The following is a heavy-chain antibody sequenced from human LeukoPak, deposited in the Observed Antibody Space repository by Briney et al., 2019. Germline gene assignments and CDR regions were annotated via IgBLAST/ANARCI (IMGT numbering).Heavy chain of an antibody. Sequence: GGSLRLSCAASGFPFSNNAMSWVRQAPGKGLEWASAFGGDRVAHYADSVKGRFTISKDDSKSTLYLQMNSLRAEDTGVYYCTKDLLAWAFDYWGQGILVTVSS. D-gene: IGHD1-26*01. V-gene: IGHV3-23*01. J-gene: IGHJ4*02. CDR1: GFPFSNNA. CDR2: FGGDRVA. CDR3: TKDLLAWAFDY.